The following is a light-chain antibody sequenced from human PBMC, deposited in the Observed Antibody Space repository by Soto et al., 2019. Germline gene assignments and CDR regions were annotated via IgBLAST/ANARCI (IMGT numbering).Light chain of an antibody. CDR3: QQRSSWPLT. V-gene: IGKV3-11*01. J-gene: IGKJ4*01. CDR2: ETS. CDR1: QSVASS. Sequence: EIMLTQSPATLSLSPGERVTLSCRASQSVASSLAWYQQKGGQAPRLLIYETSTRAAGIPARFSGSGSGTDFTLTINTLEPDDFAVYYCQQRSSWPLTFGGGTKVEIK.